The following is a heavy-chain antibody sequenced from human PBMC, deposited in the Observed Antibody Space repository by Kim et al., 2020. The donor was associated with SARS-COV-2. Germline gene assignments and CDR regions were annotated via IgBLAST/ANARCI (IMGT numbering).Heavy chain of an antibody. V-gene: IGHV3-30-3*01. CDR2: MSYDGSKK. D-gene: IGHD6-13*01. J-gene: IGHJ3*02. Sequence: GGSLRLSCAASGFTFSSYAMHWVRQAPGKGLEWVALMSYDGSKKYYADSVKGRFTISRDNTKNTLYLQMNSLRAEDTALYYCTRDFSIPAAGLATDAFDIWGQGTMVTVSS. CDR1: GFTFSSYA. CDR3: TRDFSIPAAGLATDAFDI.